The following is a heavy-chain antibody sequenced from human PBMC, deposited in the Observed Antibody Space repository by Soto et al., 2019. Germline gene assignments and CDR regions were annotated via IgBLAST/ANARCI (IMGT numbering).Heavy chain of an antibody. Sequence: QVQLVQSGAEVKKPGASVKVSCKASGYTFTSYAMHWVRQAPGQRLEWMGWINAGNGNTKYSQKYQGRVTITRDTSASTAYMELSSLRTEDTAVYYCARDSHVLDDAFDIWGQGTMVTVSS. CDR3: ARDSHVLDDAFDI. J-gene: IGHJ3*02. CDR2: INAGNGNT. D-gene: IGHD2-15*01. CDR1: GYTFTSYA. V-gene: IGHV1-3*01.